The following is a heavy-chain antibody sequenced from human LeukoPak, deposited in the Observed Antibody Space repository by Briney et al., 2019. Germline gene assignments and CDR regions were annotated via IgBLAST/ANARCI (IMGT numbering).Heavy chain of an antibody. CDR2: ISGDGATT. CDR3: AKKNLAAAGPNYFDY. Sequence: PGGSLRLSCAASGFTFSTYSMNWVRQAPGKGLEWVSIISGDGATTDYADSVKSRFTISRDNSRNTLYLQMNSLRVEDTAVYYCAKKNLAAAGPNYFDYWGRGTLVTVSS. V-gene: IGHV3-23*01. J-gene: IGHJ4*02. D-gene: IGHD6-13*01. CDR1: GFTFSTYS.